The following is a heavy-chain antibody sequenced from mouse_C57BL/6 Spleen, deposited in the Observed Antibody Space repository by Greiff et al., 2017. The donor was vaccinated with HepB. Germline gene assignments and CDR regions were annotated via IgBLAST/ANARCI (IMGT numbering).Heavy chain of an antibody. J-gene: IGHJ4*01. V-gene: IGHV1-72*01. CDR2: IDPNSGGT. CDR1: GYTFTSYW. D-gene: IGHD3-2*02. CDR3: ARGSSGFTFYAMDY. Sequence: QVQLQQPGAELVKPGASVKLSCKASGYTFTSYWMHWVKQRPGRGLEWIGRIDPNSGGTKYNEKFKSKATLTVDKPSITAYMQLSSLTSEDSAVYYCARGSSGFTFYAMDYWGQGTSVTVSS.